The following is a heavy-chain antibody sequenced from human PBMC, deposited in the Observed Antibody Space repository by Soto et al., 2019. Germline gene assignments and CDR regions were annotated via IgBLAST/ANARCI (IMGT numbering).Heavy chain of an antibody. CDR1: VLVSASFG. Sequence: PWGSLLVSCTSSVLVSASFGMPWVGQTPAKGLEWVAGISYNGKKRYYGGSVRGRFTISRDNLKNTLFLQLNNVRVEDTALYFCAKNSAPITMDSVFFDEWGPGTMVTVSS. CDR2: ISYNGKKR. J-gene: IGHJ4*02. CDR3: AKNSAPITMDSVFFDE. D-gene: IGHD3-10*01. V-gene: IGHV3-30*18.